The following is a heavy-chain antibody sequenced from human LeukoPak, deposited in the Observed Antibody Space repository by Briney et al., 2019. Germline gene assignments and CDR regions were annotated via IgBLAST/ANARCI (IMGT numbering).Heavy chain of an antibody. CDR3: ATSSSPHYAFDI. CDR2: ISSSSSTI. V-gene: IGHV3-48*04. D-gene: IGHD6-6*01. CDR1: GFTFSRYI. Sequence: PGGSLRLSCAASGFTFSRYIMNWVRQPPGKGLEWVSYISSSSSTIYYADSVKGRFTISRDNAKNPLYLQMNSLRAEDTAVYYCATSSSPHYAFDIWGQGTMVTVSS. J-gene: IGHJ3*02.